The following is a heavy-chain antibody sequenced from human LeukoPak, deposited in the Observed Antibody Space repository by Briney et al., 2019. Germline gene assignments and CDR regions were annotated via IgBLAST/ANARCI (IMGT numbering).Heavy chain of an antibody. D-gene: IGHD3-10*01. Sequence: PSETLSLTCTVSGASISSFYWSWIRQPPGKGLEWIGYIHYSGSTKYNPSLKSQVTISVDTSKNQFSLNLTSVTAADTAVYHCARDRYYYVSGSYRLFDYWGQGTLVTVSS. CDR1: GASISSFY. V-gene: IGHV4-59*12. CDR3: ARDRYYYVSGSYRLFDY. J-gene: IGHJ4*02. CDR2: IHYSGST.